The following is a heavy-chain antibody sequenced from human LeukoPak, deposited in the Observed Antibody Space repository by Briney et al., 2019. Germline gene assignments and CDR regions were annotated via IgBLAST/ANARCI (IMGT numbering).Heavy chain of an antibody. V-gene: IGHV3-9*01. CDR1: GFTFDDYA. CDR3: AKDGGGGYSSSWYALSGWFDP. J-gene: IGHJ5*02. D-gene: IGHD6-13*01. Sequence: GGSLRLSCAASGFTFDDYAMHWVRQAPGKGLEWVSGISWNSGSIGYADSVKGRFTISRDNAKNSLYLQMNSLRAEDTALYYCAKDGGGGYSSSWYALSGWFDPWGQGTLVTVSS. CDR2: ISWNSGSI.